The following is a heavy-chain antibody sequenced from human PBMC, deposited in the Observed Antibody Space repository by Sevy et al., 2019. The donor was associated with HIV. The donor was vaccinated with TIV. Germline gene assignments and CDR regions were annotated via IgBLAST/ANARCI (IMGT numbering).Heavy chain of an antibody. D-gene: IGHD2-8*01. CDR2: IYPGDSDT. V-gene: IGHV5-51*01. CDR3: ARLSELGYCTNGVCPRPYYFDY. CDR1: GYSFTSYW. J-gene: IGHJ4*02. Sequence: GESLKISCKGSGYSFTSYWIGWVRQMPGKGLEGMGIIYPGDSDTRYSPSFQGQVTISADKSISTAYLQWSSLKASDTAMYYCARLSELGYCTNGVCPRPYYFDYWGQGTLVTVSS.